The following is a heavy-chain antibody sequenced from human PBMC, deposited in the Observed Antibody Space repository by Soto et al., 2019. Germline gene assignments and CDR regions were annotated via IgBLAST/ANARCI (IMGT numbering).Heavy chain of an antibody. V-gene: IGHV3-7*01. CDR2: IKQDGSEK. Sequence: EVQLVESGGGWVQPGGSLRLSCAASGFTFSSYWMSWVRQAPGKGLEWVANIKQDGSEKYYVDSVKGRFTISRDNAKNSLYLQMNSLRAEDTAVYYCARRATVTTFSAFDIWGQGTMVTVSS. D-gene: IGHD4-17*01. CDR1: GFTFSSYW. CDR3: ARRATVTTFSAFDI. J-gene: IGHJ3*02.